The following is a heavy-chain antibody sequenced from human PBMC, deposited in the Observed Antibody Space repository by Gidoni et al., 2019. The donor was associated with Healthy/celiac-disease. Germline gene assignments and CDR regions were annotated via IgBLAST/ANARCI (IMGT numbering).Heavy chain of an antibody. CDR2: IYPGDSDT. CDR1: GYSFTSYW. D-gene: IGHD2-15*01. Sequence: EVQLVQSGAEVKKPGESLKISCKGSGYSFTSYWIGWVRQMPGKGLEWMGIIYPGDSDTRYSPSFQGQVTISADKSISTAYLQWSSLKASDTAMYYCARHKGVGGYCSGGSCYMVSYYYYMDVWGKGTTVTVSS. J-gene: IGHJ6*03. CDR3: ARHKGVGGYCSGGSCYMVSYYYYMDV. V-gene: IGHV5-51*01.